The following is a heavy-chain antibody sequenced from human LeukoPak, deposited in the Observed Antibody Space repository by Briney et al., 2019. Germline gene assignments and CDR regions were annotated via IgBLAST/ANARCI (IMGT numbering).Heavy chain of an antibody. CDR2: IYYSGST. J-gene: IGHJ4*02. V-gene: IGHV4-59*12. D-gene: IGHD4-17*01. CDR1: GGSINTYY. CDR3: ARGTIDDYGDYGVRYYFDY. Sequence: SETLSLTCTVSGGSINTYYWSWIRQPPGKGLEWIGYIYYSGSTNSNPSLKSRVTISIDTSKNQFSLKLSSVTAADTAVYYCARGTIDDYGDYGVRYYFDYWGQGTLVTVSS.